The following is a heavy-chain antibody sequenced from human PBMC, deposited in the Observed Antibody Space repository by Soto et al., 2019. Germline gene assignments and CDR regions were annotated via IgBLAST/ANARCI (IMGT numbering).Heavy chain of an antibody. V-gene: IGHV1-18*01. Sequence: QVHLVQSGAEVKKPGASVKVSCKGSGYGFTTYGITWVRQAPGQGLEWMAWISAHNGNTNYAQKLQGRVTVTRDTSTSTAYMETRSLRSDDTAVYYCARGRYGDYWGQGALVTVSS. CDR2: ISAHNGNT. J-gene: IGHJ4*02. D-gene: IGHD1-1*01. CDR3: ARGRYGDY. CDR1: GYGFTTYG.